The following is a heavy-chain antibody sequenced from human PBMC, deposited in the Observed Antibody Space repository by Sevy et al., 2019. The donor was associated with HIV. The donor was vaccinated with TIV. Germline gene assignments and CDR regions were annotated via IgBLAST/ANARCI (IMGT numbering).Heavy chain of an antibody. D-gene: IGHD3-22*01. CDR2: IYYSGST. CDR3: ARGGVGYDSSGYYSTFDY. CDR1: GGSVSSGSYY. J-gene: IGHJ4*02. V-gene: IGHV4-61*01. Sequence: SETLSLTCTVSGGSVSSGSYYWSWIRQPPGKGLEWIGYIYYSGSTNYNPSLKSRVTISVDTSKNQFSLKLSSVTAADTAVHYCARGGVGYDSSGYYSTFDYWGQGTLVTVSS.